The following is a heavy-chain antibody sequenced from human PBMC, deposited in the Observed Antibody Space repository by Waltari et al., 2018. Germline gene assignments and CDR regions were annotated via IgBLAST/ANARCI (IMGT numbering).Heavy chain of an antibody. CDR1: GYTFTSYD. V-gene: IGHV1-8*01. CDR2: MNPKSGNT. Sequence: QVQLVQSGAEVKKPGASVKVSCKASGYTFTSYDINWVRQATEQGLEWMGWMNPKSGNTGYAQKFQGRVTMTRNTSISTAYMELSSLRSEDTAVYYCARGLLRHHYGPLIHYGGNYGMDVWGQGTTVTVSS. CDR3: ARGLLRHHYGPLIHYGGNYGMDV. J-gene: IGHJ6*02. D-gene: IGHD4-17*01.